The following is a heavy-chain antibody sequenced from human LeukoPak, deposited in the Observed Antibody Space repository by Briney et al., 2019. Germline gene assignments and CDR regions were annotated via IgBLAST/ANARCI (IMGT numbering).Heavy chain of an antibody. CDR3: ARGNWYLDY. Sequence: PSETLSLICTVSGASISSYYWSWIRQPPGKGLEWIGYIYYSGSINYNPSLKSRVTISVDTSKNQFSLKVSSVTAADTVVYYCARGNWYLDYWGQGTLVTVSS. CDR2: IYYSGSI. J-gene: IGHJ4*02. CDR1: GASISSYY. V-gene: IGHV4-59*01. D-gene: IGHD1-1*01.